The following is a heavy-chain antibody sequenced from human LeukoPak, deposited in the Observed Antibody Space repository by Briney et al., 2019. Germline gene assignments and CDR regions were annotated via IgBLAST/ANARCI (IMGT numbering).Heavy chain of an antibody. CDR1: GGSISYYY. CDR3: ARDGKISPYSGMDV. CDR2: IYY. D-gene: IGHD1-26*01. J-gene: IGHJ6*02. Sequence: PSETXSLTCTVSGGSISYYYWSWIRHPPGKGLEWIGYIYYNPSLKSRVTISIDTSKNQFSLKLTSVTAADTAVYYCARDGKISPYSGMDVWGQGTTVTVSS. V-gene: IGHV4-59*01.